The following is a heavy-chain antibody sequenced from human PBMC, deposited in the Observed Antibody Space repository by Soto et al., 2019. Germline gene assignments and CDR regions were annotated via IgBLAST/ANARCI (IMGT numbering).Heavy chain of an antibody. Sequence: QVQLQESGPGLVKPSQTLSLTCTVSGGSISSGGYYWSWIRQHPGKGLEWLGYIYYSGSTYYNPSLKSRVTISVDTSKNQFSLNLTSVTAADTAVYYCARDRIAAAAIYWGQGTLVTVSS. CDR2: IYYSGST. V-gene: IGHV4-31*03. J-gene: IGHJ4*02. CDR3: ARDRIAAAAIY. CDR1: GGSISSGGYY. D-gene: IGHD6-13*01.